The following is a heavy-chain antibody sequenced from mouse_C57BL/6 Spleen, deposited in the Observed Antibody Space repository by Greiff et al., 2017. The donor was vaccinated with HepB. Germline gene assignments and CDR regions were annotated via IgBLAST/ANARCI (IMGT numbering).Heavy chain of an antibody. V-gene: IGHV1-64*01. CDR2: IHPNSGST. CDR1: GYTFTSYW. J-gene: IGHJ2*01. CDR3: ARSLTGTQVDY. Sequence: QVQLQQPGAELVKPGASVKLSCKASGYTFTSYWMHWVKQRPGQGLEWIGMIHPNSGSTNYNEKFKSKATLTVDKSSSTAYMQLSSLTSEDSAVYYCARSLTGTQVDYWGQGTTLTVSS. D-gene: IGHD4-1*01.